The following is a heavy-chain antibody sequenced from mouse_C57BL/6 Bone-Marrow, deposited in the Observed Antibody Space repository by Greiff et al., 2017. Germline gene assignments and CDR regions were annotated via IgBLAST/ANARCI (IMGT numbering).Heavy chain of an antibody. V-gene: IGHV5-12*01. CDR3: ARDRGYYRFAY. J-gene: IGHJ3*01. CDR1: GFTFSDYY. CDR2: ISNGGGST. D-gene: IGHD2-12*01. Sequence: EVMLVESGGGLVQPGGSLKLSCAASGFTFSDYYMYWVRQTPEKRLEWVAYISNGGGSTYYPDTVKGRFTISRDNAKNTLYLQMSRLKSEDTAMYYCARDRGYYRFAYWGQGTLVTVSA.